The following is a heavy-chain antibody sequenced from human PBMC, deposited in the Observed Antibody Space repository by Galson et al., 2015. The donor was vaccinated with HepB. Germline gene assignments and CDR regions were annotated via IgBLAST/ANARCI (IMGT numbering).Heavy chain of an antibody. Sequence: SVKVSCKASGFTFTSSAMQWVRQARGQRLEWIGWIVVGSGNTNYAQKFQERVTITRDMSTSTAYMELRSLRSDDTAVYYCARDHTVATRNYFDPWGQGTLVTVSS. CDR1: GFTFTSSA. D-gene: IGHD5-12*01. V-gene: IGHV1-58*02. CDR2: IVVGSGNT. J-gene: IGHJ5*02. CDR3: ARDHTVATRNYFDP.